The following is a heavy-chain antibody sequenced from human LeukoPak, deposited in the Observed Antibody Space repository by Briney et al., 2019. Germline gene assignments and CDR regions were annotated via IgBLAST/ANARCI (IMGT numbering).Heavy chain of an antibody. CDR2: IICSGGST. D-gene: IGHD2-2*01. CDR1: GFTFSSYA. Sequence: GGSLSLPCAASGFTFSSYAMTWGRPAPGKGLGWVSAIICSGGSTNYSDSVKGRFPISRDNSKNTLYLQMNSLRAEDTAIYYCAKGCDITCYRVDYWGQGTLVTVSS. CDR3: AKGCDITCYRVDY. J-gene: IGHJ4*02. V-gene: IGHV3-23*01.